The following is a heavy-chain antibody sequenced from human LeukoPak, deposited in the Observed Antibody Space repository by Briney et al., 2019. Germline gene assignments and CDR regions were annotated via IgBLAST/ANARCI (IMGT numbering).Heavy chain of an antibody. Sequence: PGRSLRLSCAASGFTFSSYGMHWVRQAPGKGLEWVAVIWLDGSNKNYADSVKGRFTIPRDNSKNTLYLQMNSLRAEDTAIYYCARDVDWNYAFDYWGQGTRVTVSS. J-gene: IGHJ4*02. D-gene: IGHD1-7*01. V-gene: IGHV3-33*08. CDR2: IWLDGSNK. CDR1: GFTFSSYG. CDR3: ARDVDWNYAFDY.